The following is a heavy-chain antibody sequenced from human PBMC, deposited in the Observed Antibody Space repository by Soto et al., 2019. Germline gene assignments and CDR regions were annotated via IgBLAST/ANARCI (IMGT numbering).Heavy chain of an antibody. V-gene: IGHV1-69*13. CDR1: GGTFSSYA. Sequence: SVKVSCKASGGTFSSYAISWVRQAPGQGLEWMGGIIPIFGTANYAQKFQGRVTITADESTSTAYMELSSLRSEDTAVYYCARVSRINYDFWSGYFDYWGQGTRVTVSS. J-gene: IGHJ4*02. CDR3: ARVSRINYDFWSGYFDY. CDR2: IIPIFGTA. D-gene: IGHD3-3*01.